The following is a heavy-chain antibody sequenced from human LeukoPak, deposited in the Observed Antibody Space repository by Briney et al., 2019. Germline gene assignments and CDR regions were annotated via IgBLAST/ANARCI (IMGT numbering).Heavy chain of an antibody. J-gene: IGHJ4*02. Sequence: SETLSLTCTVSGGSISSYYWSWIRQPPGKGLEWIGYIYYSGSTNYNPSLKSRVTISVDTSKNQFSLKLSSVTAADAAVYYCARDPAKSPGWFDYWGQGTLVTVSS. CDR2: IYYSGST. V-gene: IGHV4-59*12. CDR1: GGSISSYY. CDR3: ARDPAKSPGWFDY. D-gene: IGHD2-2*01.